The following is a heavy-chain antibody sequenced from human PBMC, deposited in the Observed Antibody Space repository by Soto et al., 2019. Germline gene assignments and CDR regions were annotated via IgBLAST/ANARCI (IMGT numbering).Heavy chain of an antibody. Sequence: EVQLVESGGGLVQPGGSLRLSCAASGFTFSSYWMSWVRQAPGKGLEWVANIKQDGSEEYYVDSVKGRFTISRDNAKNSLYLQMNSLRAEDTAVYYCARVRLLWFGEPDAFDIWGQGTMVTVSS. CDR1: GFTFSSYW. D-gene: IGHD3-10*01. CDR3: ARVRLLWFGEPDAFDI. J-gene: IGHJ3*02. V-gene: IGHV3-7*01. CDR2: IKQDGSEE.